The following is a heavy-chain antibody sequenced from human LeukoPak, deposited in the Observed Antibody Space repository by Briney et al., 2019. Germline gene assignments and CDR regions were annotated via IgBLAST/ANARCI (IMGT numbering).Heavy chain of an antibody. V-gene: IGHV3-74*01. CDR1: GFTFRSYW. CDR3: ARLTAYYFDY. CDR2: INGDGSSA. J-gene: IGHJ4*02. D-gene: IGHD7-27*01. Sequence: GGSLRLSCEASGFTFRSYWMHWVRQAPGKGLVWVSRINGDGSSASYADSVKGRFTISRDNAKNTVYLQMTSLRAEDTAMYYCARLTAYYFDYWGQGTLVPVSS.